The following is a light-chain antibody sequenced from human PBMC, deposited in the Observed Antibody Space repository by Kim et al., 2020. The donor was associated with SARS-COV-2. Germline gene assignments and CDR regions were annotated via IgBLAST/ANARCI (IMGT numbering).Light chain of an antibody. CDR1: QELSNS. J-gene: IGKJ3*01. CDR2: AAY. V-gene: IGKV1-27*01. Sequence: AARGDRVTITCRASQELSNSLAWFQQKPGKVPELLIYAAYTLQSGVPSRFSGSGSGPDFTLTISSLQPEDVATYYCQNYDSAPFTFGPGTKVDIK. CDR3: QNYDSAPFT.